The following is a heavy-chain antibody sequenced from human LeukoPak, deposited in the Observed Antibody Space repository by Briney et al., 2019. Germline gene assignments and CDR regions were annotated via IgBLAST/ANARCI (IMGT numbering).Heavy chain of an antibody. CDR2: ISAHNGNT. CDR1: GYTFTNNG. D-gene: IGHD4-17*01. Sequence: ASVKVSCKASGYTFTNNGITWVRQAPGQGLEWMGYISAHNGNTNFAQKVQGRVSMTTDTSTSTAYMELRSLRSDDTAVYYCVRGGALRWAPDFWGQGTLVTVSS. V-gene: IGHV1-18*01. J-gene: IGHJ4*02. CDR3: VRGGALRWAPDF.